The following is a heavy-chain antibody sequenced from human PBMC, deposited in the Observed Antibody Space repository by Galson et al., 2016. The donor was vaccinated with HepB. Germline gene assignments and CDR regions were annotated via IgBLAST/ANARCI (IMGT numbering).Heavy chain of an antibody. CDR2: ITSSSSVT. D-gene: IGHD3-9*01. CDR3: ANDWYGYMAY. Sequence: SLRLSCADSGFTFSIYSMNWVRQAPGKGLEWISHITSSSSVTYYADSVKGRFTISRDNAKKSLYLQMNSLRDEDTAGYYCANDWYGYMAYWGQGTLVTVSS. CDR1: GFTFSIYS. J-gene: IGHJ4*02. V-gene: IGHV3-48*02.